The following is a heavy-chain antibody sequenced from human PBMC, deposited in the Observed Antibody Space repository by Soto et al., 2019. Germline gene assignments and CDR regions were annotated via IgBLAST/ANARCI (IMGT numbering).Heavy chain of an antibody. J-gene: IGHJ3*01. CDR2: ISGSGGST. D-gene: IGHD6-19*01. Sequence: EVQLLESGGGLVQPGGSLSLSCAASGFTFNTYAMSWVRQTPGKGLEWVSAISGSGGSTYYADSVKGRFTISRDNSKNTLYLQMNSLGAEDTAVYYCAKPLIAVAGSDAFDVWGQGTMVTVS. V-gene: IGHV3-23*01. CDR1: GFTFNTYA. CDR3: AKPLIAVAGSDAFDV.